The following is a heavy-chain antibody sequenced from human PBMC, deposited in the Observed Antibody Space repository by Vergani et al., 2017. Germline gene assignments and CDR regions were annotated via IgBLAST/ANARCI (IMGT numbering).Heavy chain of an antibody. V-gene: IGHV3-23*04. CDR3: AKQGGYDFWSGQYYFDF. J-gene: IGHJ4*02. Sequence: EVQLVESGGALIRPGGSLRLSCAASGFNFNNYVITWIRQAPGRGLEWVSGISVSGRSIYYADSVKGRFTISRDNSKNTLSLQMNSLRAADTAVYYCAKQGGYDFWSGQYYFDFWGQGTLVTVSS. CDR2: ISVSGRSI. CDR1: GFNFNNYV. D-gene: IGHD3-3*01.